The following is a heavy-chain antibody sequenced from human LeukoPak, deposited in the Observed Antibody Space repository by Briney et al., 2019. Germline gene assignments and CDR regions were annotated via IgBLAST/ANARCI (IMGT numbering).Heavy chain of an antibody. CDR1: GYTFTGHY. D-gene: IGHD3-10*01. CDR2: INPNSGGT. CDR3: ARDRTTMIRGIYPGDY. J-gene: IGHJ4*02. Sequence: ASMKVSCKASGYTFTGHYMHWVRQAPGQGLEWMGWINPNSGGTNYAQKFQGRVTMTRDTSISTAYMELSRLRSDDTAVYYCARDRTTMIRGIYPGDYWGQGTLVTVSS. V-gene: IGHV1-2*02.